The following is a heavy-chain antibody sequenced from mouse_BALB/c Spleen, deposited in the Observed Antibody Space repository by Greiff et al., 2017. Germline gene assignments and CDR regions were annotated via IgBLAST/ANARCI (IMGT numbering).Heavy chain of an antibody. D-gene: IGHD1-1*02. CDR1: GYSITSDYA. V-gene: IGHV3-2*02. Sequence: EVKVEESGPGLVKPSQSLSLTCTVTGYSITSDYAWNWIRQFPGNKLEWMGYISYSGSTSYNPSLKSRISITRDTSKNQFFLQLNSVTTEDTATYYCAREGSCAYWGQGTLVTVSA. CDR3: AREGSCAY. J-gene: IGHJ3*01. CDR2: ISYSGST.